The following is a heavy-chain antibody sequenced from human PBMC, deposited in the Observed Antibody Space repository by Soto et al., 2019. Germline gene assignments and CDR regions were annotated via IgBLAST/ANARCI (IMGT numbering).Heavy chain of an antibody. D-gene: IGHD1-7*01. Sequence: AQLVESGGGLVEPGGSLRLSCAASGFTLSTAWMHWVRQAPGRGLEWVGRIKSKTAGGTTDYAAPVRGRFSISRDDSKNMLYLDMNGLKTEDTAVYFCATDRSAYKLQLRYNWFDPWGQGTLVTVSS. CDR1: GFTLSTAW. CDR3: ATDRSAYKLQLRYNWFDP. V-gene: IGHV3-15*07. CDR2: IKSKTAGGTT. J-gene: IGHJ5*02.